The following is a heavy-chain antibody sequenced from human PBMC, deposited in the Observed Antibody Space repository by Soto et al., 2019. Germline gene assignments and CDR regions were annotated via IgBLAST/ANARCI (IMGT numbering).Heavy chain of an antibody. CDR1: GYTFTGYY. CDR2: INPNSGGT. V-gene: IGHV1-2*02. J-gene: IGHJ4*02. CDR3: ARDLYGTWSIAAHGGDSHFDY. Sequence: GASVKVSCKASGYTFTGYYMHWVRQAPGQGLEWMGWINPNSGGTNYAQKFQGRVTMTRDTSISTAYMELSRLRSDDTAVYYCARDLYGTWSIAAHGGDSHFDYWGQGTLVTVSS. D-gene: IGHD6-6*01.